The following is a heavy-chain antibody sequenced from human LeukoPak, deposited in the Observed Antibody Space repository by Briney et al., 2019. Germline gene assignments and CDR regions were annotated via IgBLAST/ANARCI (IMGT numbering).Heavy chain of an antibody. V-gene: IGHV1-46*01. J-gene: IGHJ4*02. Sequence: ASVKVSCKASGYTFTGYYMHWVRQAPGQGLEWMGIINPSGGSTSYAQKFQGRVTMTRDTSTSTVYMELSSLRSEDTAVYYCARDSGSYRLGYWGQGTLVTVSS. CDR3: ARDSGSYRLGY. CDR2: INPSGGST. D-gene: IGHD1-26*01. CDR1: GYTFTGYY.